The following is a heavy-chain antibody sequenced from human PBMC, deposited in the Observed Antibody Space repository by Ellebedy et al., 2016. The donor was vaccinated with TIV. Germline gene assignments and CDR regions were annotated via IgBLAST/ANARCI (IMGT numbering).Heavy chain of an antibody. CDR1: GFTFSDYH. V-gene: IGHV3-11*04. J-gene: IGHJ4*02. D-gene: IGHD1-1*01. CDR3: ATWSDWKFDF. CDR2: ITSSGSGM. Sequence: GGSLRLSXAASGFTFSDYHMTWIRQAPGKGLEWVSYITSSGSGMYYADSVKGRFTISRDNAENSLYLQMSSLRAEDTAVYYCATWSDWKFDFWGQGTLVTVSS.